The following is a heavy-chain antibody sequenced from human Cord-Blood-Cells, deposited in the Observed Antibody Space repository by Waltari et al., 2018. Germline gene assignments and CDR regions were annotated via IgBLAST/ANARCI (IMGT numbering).Heavy chain of an antibody. D-gene: IGHD2-8*01. J-gene: IGHJ3*02. CDR1: GCCIGSSNW. CDR2: IYHRWST. Sequence: QVQLQESGPGLVKRSGTLSLTCAVSGCCIGSSNWWSWVRQPPGKRLEWIGEIYHRWSTNYDPSLKRRVTISVDKSKNQFSLKLSAVTAADTAVYYCARDDNGRTTSSDIWCQGTMVTVSS. V-gene: IGHV4-4*02. CDR3: ARDDNGRTTSSDI.